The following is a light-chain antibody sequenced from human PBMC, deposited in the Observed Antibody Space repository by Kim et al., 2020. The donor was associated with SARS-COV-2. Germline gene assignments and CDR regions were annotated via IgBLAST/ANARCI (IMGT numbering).Light chain of an antibody. V-gene: IGKV1-8*01. CDR3: QQYYSYPQT. Sequence: AIRITQSPSSLSASTGDRVTITCRASQGISSYLAWYQQKPGKAPKLLIYAASTLQSGVPSRFSGSGSGTDFTLTISCLQSEDFATYYCQQYYSYPQTFGQGTKVDI. J-gene: IGKJ1*01. CDR1: QGISSY. CDR2: AAS.